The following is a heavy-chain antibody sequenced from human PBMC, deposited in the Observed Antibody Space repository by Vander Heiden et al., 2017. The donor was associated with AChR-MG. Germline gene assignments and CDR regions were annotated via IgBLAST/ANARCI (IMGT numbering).Heavy chain of an antibody. CDR3: ARNDYGDRQFDS. V-gene: IGHV4-31*03. CDR2: IYHTGPA. Sequence: QVQLQESGPGLVKPSQTLSLTCTVSGGSIDSGGHYWYWIRQHPGKGLEWLAYIYHTGPAYYNPSLKGRINISIDTSKSQFSLKLSGVTAADSGVYYCARNDYGDRQFDSWGQGTLGTVSS. J-gene: IGHJ4*02. CDR1: GGSIDSGGHY. D-gene: IGHD3-16*01.